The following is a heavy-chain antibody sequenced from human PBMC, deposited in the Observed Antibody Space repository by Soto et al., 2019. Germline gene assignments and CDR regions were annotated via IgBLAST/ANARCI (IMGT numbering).Heavy chain of an antibody. CDR3: AREGSGYNF. Sequence: QVQLVQSGAELKKPGSSVKVSCKASGGTFSSFGISWVRQAPGQGLEWMGGIIPVFGRPNYAQRFRGRLTITADESTSTSYMELIDLGSEDTPVYYCAREGSGYNFWGQGTQVTVSS. CDR1: GGTFSSFG. CDR2: IIPVFGRP. V-gene: IGHV1-69*01. D-gene: IGHD5-12*01. J-gene: IGHJ1*01.